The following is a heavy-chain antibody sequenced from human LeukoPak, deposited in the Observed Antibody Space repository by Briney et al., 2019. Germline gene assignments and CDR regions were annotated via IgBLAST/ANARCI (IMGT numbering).Heavy chain of an antibody. J-gene: IGHJ5*02. CDR1: GGSFSGYY. CDR3: ARSYDFWRKYNNWFDP. CDR2: IYHSGRS. D-gene: IGHD3-3*01. V-gene: IGHV4-34*01. Sequence: PSETLSLTRAVHGGSFSGYYWSWIRQPPGKGLEWIGEIYHSGRSNYNPPLNSRVTMSVDTSKNQFSLKLSSVTAEDTAVCYCARSYDFWRKYNNWFDPWGQGTLVTVSS.